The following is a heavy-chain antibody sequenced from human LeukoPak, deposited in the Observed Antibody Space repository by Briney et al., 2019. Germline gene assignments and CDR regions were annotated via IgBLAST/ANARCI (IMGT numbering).Heavy chain of an antibody. V-gene: IGHV4-39*01. CDR3: ARQEIGLRSFDP. CDR1: GGSISSSLYH. Sequence: SETLSLTCTVSGGSISSSLYHWGWIRQSPGKNLQWLGSIYYTGTTHYNPSLKSRVTISVDTSKNQFSLNLSSVTAADTAVYYCARQEIGLRSFDPWGQGTLVTVSS. D-gene: IGHD3/OR15-3a*01. CDR2: IYYTGTT. J-gene: IGHJ5*02.